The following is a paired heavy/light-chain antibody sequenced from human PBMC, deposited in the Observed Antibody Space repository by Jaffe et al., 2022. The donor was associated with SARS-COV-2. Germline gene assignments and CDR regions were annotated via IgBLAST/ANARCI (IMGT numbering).Light chain of an antibody. CDR1: SSDVGSYNR. J-gene: IGLJ3*02. CDR3: SSYTSTSTWV. V-gene: IGLV2-18*02. CDR2: EVS. Sequence: QSALTQPPSVSGSPGQSVTISCTGTSSDVGSYNRVSWYQQAPGTAPKLMIYEVSNRPSGVPDRFSGSKSGNTASLTISGLQAEDEADYYCSSYTSTSTWVFGGGTKLTVL.
Heavy chain of an antibody. CDR3: ARSNGDHWGKFDH. Sequence: EVQLVESGGGLVQPGGSLRLSCAASGFTFSDYWMHWVRQAPGKGLVWVSRINGGGTSTSYADSVKGRFTISRDNAKNTVYLQMNILRAEDTAVYYCARSNGDHWGKFDHWGQGTLVTVSS. CDR1: GFTFSDYW. V-gene: IGHV3-74*01. J-gene: IGHJ4*02. D-gene: IGHD4-17*01. CDR2: INGGGTST.